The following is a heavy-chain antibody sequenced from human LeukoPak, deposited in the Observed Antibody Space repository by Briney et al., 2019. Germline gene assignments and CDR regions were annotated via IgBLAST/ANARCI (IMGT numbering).Heavy chain of an antibody. J-gene: IGHJ6*03. CDR1: GFTFSSYW. D-gene: IGHD3-9*01. CDR3: ARDVGLTYYDILTGQDIYYYYYMDV. V-gene: IGHV3-7*01. Sequence: TGGSLRLSCAASGFTFSSYWMSWVRQAPGKGLEWVANIKQDGSEKYYVDSVKGRFTISRDNAKNSLYLQMNSLRAEDTAVYYCARDVGLTYYDILTGQDIYYYYYMDVWGKGTTVTVSS. CDR2: IKQDGSEK.